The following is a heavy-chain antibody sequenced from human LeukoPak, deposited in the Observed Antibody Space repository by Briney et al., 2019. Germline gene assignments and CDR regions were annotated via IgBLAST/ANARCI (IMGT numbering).Heavy chain of an antibody. CDR1: GFTFSSYG. V-gene: IGHV3-48*04. CDR3: AREEGGYGSDY. J-gene: IGHJ4*02. CDR2: ISSSGSTI. Sequence: GGSLRLSCAASGFTFSSYGMHWVRQAPGKGLEWVSYISSSGSTIYYADSVKGRFTISRDNAKNSLYLQMNSLRAEDTAVYYCAREEGGYGSDYWGQGTLVTVSS. D-gene: IGHD5-12*01.